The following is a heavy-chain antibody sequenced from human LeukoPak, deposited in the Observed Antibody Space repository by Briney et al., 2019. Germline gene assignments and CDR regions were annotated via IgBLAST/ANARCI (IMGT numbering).Heavy chain of an antibody. J-gene: IGHJ3*02. V-gene: IGHV3-7*01. CDR3: ARDRVPWRQIDTHDGFDM. Sequence: PGGSLRLSCAASGFSLSSYEMSWVRQAQGKGLEWVAHIKQDGSEKYYFDSVKGRFTISRDNAKNSLYLQMKSLRAEDTAVYYCARDRVPWRQIDTHDGFDMWGQGTMVTVSS. CDR2: IKQDGSEK. D-gene: IGHD5-18*01. CDR1: GFSLSSYE.